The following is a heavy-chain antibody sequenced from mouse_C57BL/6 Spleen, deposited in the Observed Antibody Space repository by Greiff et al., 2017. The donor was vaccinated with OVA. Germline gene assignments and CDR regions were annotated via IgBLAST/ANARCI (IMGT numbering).Heavy chain of an antibody. V-gene: IGHV14-1*01. CDR2: IDPEDGDT. D-gene: IGHD2-1*01. J-gene: IGHJ4*01. Sequence: EVHLVESGAELVRPGASVKLSCTASGFNIKDYYMHWVKQRPEQGLEWIGRIDPEDGDTEYAPKFQGKATMTADTSSNTAYLQLSSLTSEDTAVYYCTYGNSGGIYAMDYWGQGTSVTVSS. CDR3: TYGNSGGIYAMDY. CDR1: GFNIKDYY.